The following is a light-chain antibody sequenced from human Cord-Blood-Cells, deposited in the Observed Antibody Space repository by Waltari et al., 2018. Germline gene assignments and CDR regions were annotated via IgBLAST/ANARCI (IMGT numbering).Light chain of an antibody. CDR1: QSVSSN. J-gene: IGKJ2*01. CDR2: GAS. CDR3: QQYNNWPPYT. V-gene: IGKV3-15*01. Sequence: EIVMTQSPATLSVSQGERATLSCRASQSVSSNLAWYQQKPGQAPRLLIYGASTRATVIPARFSGSGSGTEFTLTISSLQSEDFAVYYCQQYNNWPPYTFGQGTKLEIK.